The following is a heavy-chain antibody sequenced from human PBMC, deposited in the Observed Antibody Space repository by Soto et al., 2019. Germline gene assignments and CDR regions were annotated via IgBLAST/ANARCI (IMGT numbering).Heavy chain of an antibody. D-gene: IGHD3-22*01. CDR1: GGSINGYY. V-gene: IGHV4-59*13. CDR2: VHSSGST. J-gene: IGHJ5*02. Sequence: SETLSLTCTVSGGSINGYYWSWIRQSPGRGLEWIGYVHSSGSTIYNPSLESRVTISVDTSKKQLSLKLTSVTAADTAMYYCARSDFYEGKYSGFDPWGQGTLATVAS. CDR3: ARSDFYEGKYSGFDP.